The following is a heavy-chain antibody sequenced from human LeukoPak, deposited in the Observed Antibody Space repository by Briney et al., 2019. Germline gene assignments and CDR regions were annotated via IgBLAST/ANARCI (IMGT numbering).Heavy chain of an antibody. V-gene: IGHV3-30*04. D-gene: IGHD2-15*01. Sequence: GGSLRLSCAASVFTFSSYAMHWVRQAPYKGLEWVAVISYDGSTKFYADSVKGRFTISRDNSKNTLYLQMSSLRAEDTAVYYCAREVYCSGGRCYSAGDGYFDSWGQGTLVTVSS. CDR2: ISYDGSTK. CDR3: AREVYCSGGRCYSAGDGYFDS. J-gene: IGHJ4*02. CDR1: VFTFSSYA.